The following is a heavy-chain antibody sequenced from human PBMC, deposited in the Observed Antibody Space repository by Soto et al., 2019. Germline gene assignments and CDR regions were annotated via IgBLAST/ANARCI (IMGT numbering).Heavy chain of an antibody. CDR3: AKYHNLDY. CDR2: ISDSGGNT. D-gene: IGHD3-10*01. J-gene: IGHJ4*02. V-gene: IGHV3-23*01. Sequence: SGGSLRLSCAASGFTFSSCAMSWVRQAPGKGLEWVSSISDSGGNTNYADSVKGRFTISRDNSKNTLYLQMSSLRAGDTAVYYCAKYHNLDYWGQGTLVTVSS. CDR1: GFTFSSCA.